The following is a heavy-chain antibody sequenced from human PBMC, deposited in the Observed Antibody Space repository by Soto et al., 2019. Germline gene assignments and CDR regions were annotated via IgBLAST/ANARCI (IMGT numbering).Heavy chain of an antibody. J-gene: IGHJ4*02. V-gene: IGHV3-23*01. CDR1: GFTFSSYA. CDR2: ISGSGGST. Sequence: PEGSLRLSCAASGFTFSSYAMSWVRQAPGKGLEWVSAISGSGGSTYYADSVKGRFTISRDNSKNTLYLQMNSLRAEDTAVYYCASQVELLWFGDPGYWGQGTLVTVSS. D-gene: IGHD3-10*01. CDR3: ASQVELLWFGDPGY.